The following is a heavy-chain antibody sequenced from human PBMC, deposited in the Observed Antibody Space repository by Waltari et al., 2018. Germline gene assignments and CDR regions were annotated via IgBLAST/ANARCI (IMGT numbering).Heavy chain of an antibody. CDR3: ARRYYYYYYMDV. Sequence: QVQLVQSGAEVKKPGASVKVSCKASGYTFTSYDINWVRQATGQGLEWMGWMNPNSGNTGYAQKVQGRVTMTRNTSISTAYMELSSLRSEDTAVYYCARRYYYYYYMDVWGKGTTVTVSS. CDR2: MNPNSGNT. V-gene: IGHV1-8*01. J-gene: IGHJ6*03. CDR1: GYTFTSYD.